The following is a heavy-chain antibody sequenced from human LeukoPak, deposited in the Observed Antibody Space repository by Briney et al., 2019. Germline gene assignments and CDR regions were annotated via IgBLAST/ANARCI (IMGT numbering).Heavy chain of an antibody. CDR3: ARSKLRFLVWLFY. Sequence: GRSLRLSCAASGFTFSSYGMHWVRQAPGKGLEWVAVIWYDGSNKYYAGSVKGRFTISRDNSKNTLYLQMNSLRAEDTAVYYCARSKLRFLVWLFYWGQGNVGTGSS. J-gene: IGHJ4*02. CDR2: IWYDGSNK. CDR1: GFTFSSYG. D-gene: IGHD3-3*01. V-gene: IGHV3-33*01.